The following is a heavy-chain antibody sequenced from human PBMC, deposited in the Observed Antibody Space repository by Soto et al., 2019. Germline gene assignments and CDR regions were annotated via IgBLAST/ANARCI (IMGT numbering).Heavy chain of an antibody. CDR2: IIPIFDTA. CDR3: ARGGTYYYESSGSHYDIDY. D-gene: IGHD3-22*01. CDR1: GGTFSNYA. Sequence: SVKVSCKTSGGTFSNYAISWVRQKQGQGLEWMGGIIPIFDTAYYAQKFQGRVTITADESTSTAYMEVSSLRSEDTAVYYCARGGTYYYESSGSHYDIDYWGQGTLVTVSS. J-gene: IGHJ4*02. V-gene: IGHV1-69*13.